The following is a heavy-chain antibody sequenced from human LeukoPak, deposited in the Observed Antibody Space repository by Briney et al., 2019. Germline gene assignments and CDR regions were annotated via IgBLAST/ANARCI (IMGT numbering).Heavy chain of an antibody. CDR3: ARQTAMGRSGDY. CDR1: GYSFTSYW. CDR2: IYPGDSDT. D-gene: IGHD5-18*01. V-gene: IGHV5-51*01. J-gene: IGHJ4*02. Sequence: GESLKISCKGFGYSFTSYWIGWVRQMPGKGLEWMGIIYPGDSDTRYSPSFQGQVTISVDKSLTTADLQWNSLKASDTAMYYCARQTAMGRSGDYWGQGTLVTVSS.